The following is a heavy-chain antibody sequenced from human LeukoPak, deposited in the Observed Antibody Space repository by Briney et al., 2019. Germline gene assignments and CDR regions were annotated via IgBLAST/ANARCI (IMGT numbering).Heavy chain of an antibody. CDR2: ISYDGSNK. J-gene: IGHJ4*02. D-gene: IGHD5-18*01. CDR1: GFTFSSYG. CDR3: ARDHNYGSDY. V-gene: IGHV3-30*03. Sequence: HAGGSLRLSCAASGFTFSSYGMHWVRQAPGKGLEWVAVISYDGSNKYYADSVKGRFTISRDSAKNSLYLQMNSLRVEDTAVYYCARDHNYGSDYWGQGTLVTVSS.